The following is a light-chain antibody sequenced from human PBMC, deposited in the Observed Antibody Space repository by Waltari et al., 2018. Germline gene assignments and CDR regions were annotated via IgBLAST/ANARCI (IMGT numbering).Light chain of an antibody. CDR3: QQHYSTPLT. V-gene: IGKV4-1*01. Sequence: DIVMTQSPDSLAVSLGESATINCKSSQSVLYSSNNKNYLAWYQQKPGQPPKLLIYWASTRESGVPDRFSGSGSGTDFTLTISSLQAEDVAVYYCQQHYSTPLTFGGGTKVEIK. CDR1: QSVLYSSNNKNY. CDR2: WAS. J-gene: IGKJ4*01.